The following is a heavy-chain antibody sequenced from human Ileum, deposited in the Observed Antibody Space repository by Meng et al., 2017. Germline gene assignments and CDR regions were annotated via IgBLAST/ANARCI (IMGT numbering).Heavy chain of an antibody. J-gene: IGHJ5*02. CDR3: AKADWIVVSWFDP. D-gene: IGHD3-22*01. V-gene: IGHV3-21*06. CDR2: ISSNGNHI. CDR1: GFTFSSYS. Sequence: EVQLVEVGGGLVNSGESTSLSCAASGFTFSSYSLNWVRQALGKGLEWVSSISSNGNHIYYADSVRGRFTMSRDNAKNSLYLHMNSLGVEDTAVYYCAKADWIVVSWFDPWGQGTLVTVSS.